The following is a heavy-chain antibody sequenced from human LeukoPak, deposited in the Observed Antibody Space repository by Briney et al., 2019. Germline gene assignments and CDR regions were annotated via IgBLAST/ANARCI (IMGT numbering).Heavy chain of an antibody. D-gene: IGHD1-26*01. Sequence: PSETLSLTCTVSGGSISNSNFYWGWVRQPPGKGLDWIGSIYYNGNTYFNPSLKSRLTISVDTSKNQFFLKMTSVTATDTAVYFCARHRYHSGGYPFDYWGQGTLVTVSS. CDR3: ARHRYHSGGYPFDY. CDR2: IYYNGNT. CDR1: GGSISNSNFY. J-gene: IGHJ4*02. V-gene: IGHV4-39*01.